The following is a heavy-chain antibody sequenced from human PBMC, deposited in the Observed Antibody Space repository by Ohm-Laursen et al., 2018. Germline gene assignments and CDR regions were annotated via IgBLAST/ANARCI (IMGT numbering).Heavy chain of an antibody. Sequence: GSLRLSCSASGFTLNSHWMHWVRQGPGEGLVWVSRITSDGTSTAYADSVRGRFTISRDNAKNTLYLQMNSLRVEDTAVYYCARNPYDYWGQGTLVTVSS. J-gene: IGHJ4*02. D-gene: IGHD1-14*01. CDR1: GFTLNSHW. CDR3: ARNPYDY. CDR2: ITSDGTST. V-gene: IGHV3-74*01.